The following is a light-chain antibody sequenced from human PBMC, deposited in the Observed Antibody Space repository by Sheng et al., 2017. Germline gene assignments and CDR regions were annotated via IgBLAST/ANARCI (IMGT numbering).Light chain of an antibody. CDR1: QSVSSSY. Sequence: EIVLTQSPGTLSLSPGERATLSCRASQSVSSSYLAWYQQKPGQAPRLLIYAASNRASGIPARFSGSGYGTHFTLTITNLEPEDFAVYYCQQRGNWPPRTFGPGTKLDFK. J-gene: IGKJ3*01. CDR2: AAS. CDR3: QQRGNWPPRT. V-gene: IGKV3D-20*02.